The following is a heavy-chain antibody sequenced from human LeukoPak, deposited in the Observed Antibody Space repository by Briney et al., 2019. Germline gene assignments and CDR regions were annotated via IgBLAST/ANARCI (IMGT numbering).Heavy chain of an antibody. D-gene: IGHD6-13*01. Sequence: SETLSLTCAVYVGSFSSYYWSWLRQSPGKGLEWIGEINHSGSTNYSPSLKSRVTISVDTSKNQFSLKLSSVTAADTAVYYCARSPPYSSSWYRCDYWGQGTLVTVSS. CDR3: ARSPPYSSSWYRCDY. V-gene: IGHV4-34*01. CDR1: VGSFSSYY. CDR2: INHSGST. J-gene: IGHJ4*02.